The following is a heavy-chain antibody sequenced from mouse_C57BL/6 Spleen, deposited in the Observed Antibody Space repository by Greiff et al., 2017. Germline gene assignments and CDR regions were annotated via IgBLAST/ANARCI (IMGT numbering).Heavy chain of an antibody. CDR1: GYTFTDYY. CDR3: ALDSSGLYYAMDY. J-gene: IGHJ4*01. V-gene: IGHV1-19*01. CDR2: INPYNGGT. Sequence: EVQLQQSGPVLVKPGASVKMSCKASGYTFTDYYMNWVKQSHGKSLEWIGVINPYNGGTSYNQKFKGKATLTVDKSSSTAYMELNSLTSEDSAVXYCALDSSGLYYAMDYWGQGTSVTVSS. D-gene: IGHD3-2*02.